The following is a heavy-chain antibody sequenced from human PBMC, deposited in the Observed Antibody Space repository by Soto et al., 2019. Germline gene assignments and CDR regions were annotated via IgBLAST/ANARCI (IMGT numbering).Heavy chain of an antibody. CDR1: GGSISSTSYY. Sequence: SETLSLTCTVSGGSISSTSYYLGWIRQPPGKGLEWIASIYYNGFTYYNPSLKSRVTKSVDTSKNQFSLKLSSVTAADTAVYYCARHADFWSDEGWFDPWGQGTLVTVSS. V-gene: IGHV4-39*01. CDR2: IYYNGFT. D-gene: IGHD3-3*01. J-gene: IGHJ5*02. CDR3: ARHADFWSDEGWFDP.